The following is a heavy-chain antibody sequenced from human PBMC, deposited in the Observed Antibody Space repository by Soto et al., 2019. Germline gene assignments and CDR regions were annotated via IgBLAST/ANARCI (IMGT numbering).Heavy chain of an antibody. D-gene: IGHD3-3*01. J-gene: IGHJ4*02. Sequence: QVQLVESGGGVVQPGGSLRLSCAASGFTFSSYGIHWVRQAPGKGLEWVAVISYDGSNRYYGDSVKGRFTISRDNSKNTVYLQMNSLRVEDTAVYYCASTWSGYYYFDSWGQGTLVTVSS. CDR2: ISYDGSNR. CDR3: ASTWSGYYYFDS. V-gene: IGHV3-30*03. CDR1: GFTFSSYG.